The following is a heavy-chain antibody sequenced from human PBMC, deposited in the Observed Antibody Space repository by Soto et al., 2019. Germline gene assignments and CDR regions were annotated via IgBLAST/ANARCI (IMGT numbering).Heavy chain of an antibody. Sequence: GGSLRLSCAASGFTFSSYAMSWVRQAPGKGLEWVSAISGSGGSTYYADSVKGRFTISRDNSKNTLYLQMNSLRAEDTAVYYCAKVQHPHCSGGSCYPYFDYWGQGTLVTVSS. CDR2: ISGSGGST. CDR3: AKVQHPHCSGGSCYPYFDY. V-gene: IGHV3-23*01. CDR1: GFTFSSYA. D-gene: IGHD2-15*01. J-gene: IGHJ4*02.